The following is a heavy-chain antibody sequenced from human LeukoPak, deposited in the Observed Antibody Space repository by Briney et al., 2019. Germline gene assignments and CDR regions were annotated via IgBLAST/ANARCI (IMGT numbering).Heavy chain of an antibody. CDR1: GGSFSGYY. CDR2: INHSGST. D-gene: IGHD3-9*01. J-gene: IGHJ1*01. Sequence: PETLSLTCAVYGGSFSGYYWSWIRQPPGKGLEWIGEINHSGSTNYNPSLKSRVTISVDTSKNQFSLKLSSVTAADTAVYYCARGRRYDILTGYPKYFQHWGQGTLVTVSS. V-gene: IGHV4-34*01. CDR3: ARGRRYDILTGYPKYFQH.